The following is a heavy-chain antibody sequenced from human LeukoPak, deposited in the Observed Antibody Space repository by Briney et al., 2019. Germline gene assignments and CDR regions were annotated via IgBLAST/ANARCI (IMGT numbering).Heavy chain of an antibody. J-gene: IGHJ4*02. CDR3: AKSPSGRSRISRFDY. D-gene: IGHD1-26*01. CDR1: GFTFSSYG. Sequence: TGGSLRLSCAASGFTFSSYGMHWVCQAPGKGLEWVAVISYDGSNKYYADSVNGRFTISRDNSKNTLSLQMNSLRAEDTAVYYCAKSPSGRSRISRFDYWGQGILVTVSS. V-gene: IGHV3-30*18. CDR2: ISYDGSNK.